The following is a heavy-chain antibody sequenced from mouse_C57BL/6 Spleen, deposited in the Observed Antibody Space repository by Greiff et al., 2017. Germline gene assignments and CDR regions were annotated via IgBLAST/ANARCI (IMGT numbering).Heavy chain of an antibody. CDR2: ISDGGSYT. J-gene: IGHJ2*01. CDR3: ARDRLTGNYFDY. V-gene: IGHV5-4*01. Sequence: EVKLMESGGGLVKPGGSLKLSCAASGFTFSSYAMSWVRQTPEKRLEWVATISDGGSYTYYPDNVKGRFTISRDNAKNNLYLQMSHLKSEDTAMYYCARDRLTGNYFDYWGQGTTLTVSS. D-gene: IGHD4-1*01. CDR1: GFTFSSYA.